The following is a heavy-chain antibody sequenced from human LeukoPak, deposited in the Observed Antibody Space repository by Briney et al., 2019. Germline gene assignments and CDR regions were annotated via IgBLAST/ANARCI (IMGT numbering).Heavy chain of an antibody. Sequence: SETLSLTCTVSGGSISSGSYYWSWIRQPAGKGLEWIGRIYTSGSTNYNPSLKSRVTISVDTSKNQFSLKLSSVTAADTAVYYCARDFPPSVRGPYWAGYWFDPWGQGTLVTVSP. CDR2: IYTSGST. V-gene: IGHV4-61*02. D-gene: IGHD3-10*01. J-gene: IGHJ5*02. CDR3: ARDFPPSVRGPYWAGYWFDP. CDR1: GGSISSGSYY.